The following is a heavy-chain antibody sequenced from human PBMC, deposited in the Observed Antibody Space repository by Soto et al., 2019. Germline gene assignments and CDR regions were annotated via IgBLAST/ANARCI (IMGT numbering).Heavy chain of an antibody. J-gene: IGHJ4*02. CDR1: GFSFSDYW. Sequence: EVQLVESGGGLVQPGGSLRVSCETSGFSFSDYWMSWVRQSPGKGMEWVANVKQDGSEKNYVDSVKGRFSISRDNARKSVYLQMNSLRGEDTAVYHCAAGRWMVRYWGQGTLVNVSS. CDR2: VKQDGSEK. V-gene: IGHV3-7*05. D-gene: IGHD5-18*01. CDR3: AAGRWMVRY.